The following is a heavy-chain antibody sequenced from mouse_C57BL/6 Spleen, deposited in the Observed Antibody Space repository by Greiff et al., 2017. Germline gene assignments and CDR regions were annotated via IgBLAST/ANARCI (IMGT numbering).Heavy chain of an antibody. CDR1: GYTFTSYW. D-gene: IGHD4-1*02. V-gene: IGHV1-55*01. Sequence: VQLQQPGAELVKPGASVKMSCKASGYTFTSYWITWVKQRPGQGLEWIGDIYPGSGSPNYNEKFKSKATLTVDTSSSTAYMQLSSLTSEDSAVYYCARSTGTEGDFDYWGQGTTLTVSS. J-gene: IGHJ2*01. CDR3: ARSTGTEGDFDY. CDR2: IYPGSGSP.